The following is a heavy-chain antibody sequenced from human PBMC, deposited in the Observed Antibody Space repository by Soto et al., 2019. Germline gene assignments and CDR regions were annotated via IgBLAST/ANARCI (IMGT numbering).Heavy chain of an antibody. J-gene: IGHJ4*02. D-gene: IGHD3-22*01. CDR1: GVTFRSYG. Sequence: QVQLVESGGDVVQPGRSLRLSCVASGVTFRSYGMHWVRQAPGKGLEWVALISYDGSVQYYADAVKGRFTISRDNSKSTMYLQMNSLRAEDTAMYYCAKATYCDNSASLELGGYWGQGTLGTVSS. CDR3: AKATYCDNSASLELGGY. CDR2: ISYDGSVQ. V-gene: IGHV3-30*18.